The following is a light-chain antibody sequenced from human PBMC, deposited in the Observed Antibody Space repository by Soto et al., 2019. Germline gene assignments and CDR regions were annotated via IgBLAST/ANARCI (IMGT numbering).Light chain of an antibody. Sequence: QSVLTQPASVSGSPGQSITISCTGTARDIGGYQFVPWYQQHPDKAPKLIIVDVTKRPSGISSRFSASKSGTTASLTISGLLPEDEAQYYCASYSSRETPVVFGGGTKVTVL. V-gene: IGLV2-14*03. CDR1: ARDIGGYQF. CDR2: DVT. J-gene: IGLJ2*01. CDR3: ASYSSRETPVV.